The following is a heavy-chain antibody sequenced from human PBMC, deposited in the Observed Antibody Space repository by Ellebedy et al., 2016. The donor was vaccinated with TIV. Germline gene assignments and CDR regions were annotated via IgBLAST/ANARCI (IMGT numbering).Heavy chain of an antibody. J-gene: IGHJ4*02. CDR1: EFTFSDYY. Sequence: GESLKISXAASEFTFSDYYMYWVRQAPGKGLEWAAVIWYDGSNKYYADSVKGRFTISRDNSKNTLDLQMNSLRPEDTAVYYCARDSRGRTFFGDLDHWGQGTLVTVSS. CDR3: ARDSRGRTFFGDLDH. D-gene: IGHD2-21*02. V-gene: IGHV3-33*08. CDR2: IWYDGSNK.